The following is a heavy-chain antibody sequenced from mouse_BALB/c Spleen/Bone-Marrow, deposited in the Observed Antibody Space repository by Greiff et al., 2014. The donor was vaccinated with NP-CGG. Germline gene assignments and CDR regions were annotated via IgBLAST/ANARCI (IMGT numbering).Heavy chain of an antibody. D-gene: IGHD3-1*01. CDR1: GFSLTTYG. J-gene: IGHJ2*01. Sequence: VQLQQSGPGLVQPSQSLSITCTVSGFSLTTYGVHWVRQSPGKGLEWLGVIWTGGSTDYNAAFISRLNISKDNSKSQVFFEMNSLQTNYTAIYYCARNHRGYYFDYWGQGTTLTVSS. CDR2: IWTGGST. CDR3: ARNHRGYYFDY. V-gene: IGHV2-2*02.